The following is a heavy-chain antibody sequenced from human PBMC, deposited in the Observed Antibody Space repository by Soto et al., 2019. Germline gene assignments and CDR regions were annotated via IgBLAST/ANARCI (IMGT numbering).Heavy chain of an antibody. CDR2: IIPLFGTT. Sequence: VQLVQSGAEVKEPGSSVKVSCKASGDTFSNYATTWVRQAPGQGLEWMGAIIPLFGTTNYAQKFQGRVTVNADESTKTAYMELSSLTSEDTAVYYCARVFPDSWVEPGAVRGYFDTWGQGTLVTVSS. D-gene: IGHD3-10*01. V-gene: IGHV1-69*01. CDR1: GDTFSNYA. CDR3: ARVFPDSWVEPGAVRGYFDT. J-gene: IGHJ4*02.